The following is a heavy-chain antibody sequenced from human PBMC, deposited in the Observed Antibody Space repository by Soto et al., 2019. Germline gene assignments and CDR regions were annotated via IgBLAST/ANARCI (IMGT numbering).Heavy chain of an antibody. V-gene: IGHV3-23*01. CDR2: ISCSGGST. CDR3: AKAAVAGDHFDY. Sequence: PGGSLRLSCAASGFTFTSYAMSWVRQAPGKGLEWVSAISCSGGSTYYADSGKGRFTISTNNSKNTLYRQMNSLRAEDTAVYYCAKAAVAGDHFDYWGQGTLVTVSS. D-gene: IGHD6-19*01. J-gene: IGHJ4*02. CDR1: GFTFTSYA.